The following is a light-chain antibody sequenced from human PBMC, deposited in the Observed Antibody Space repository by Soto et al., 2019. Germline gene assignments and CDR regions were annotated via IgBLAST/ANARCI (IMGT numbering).Light chain of an antibody. V-gene: IGLV1-44*01. CDR1: RSNIGSNT. CDR3: ATWDDRLNGDV. CDR2: SXN. J-gene: IGLJ1*01. Sequence: QSVLTQPPSASGTPGQSVTVSCSGSRSNIGSNTVTWYQQLPGTPPILLLYSXNXRXSGAPERFSGSRYGTSASLAISGLQSEDEADYYCATWDDRLNGDVFGSGSKVTGL.